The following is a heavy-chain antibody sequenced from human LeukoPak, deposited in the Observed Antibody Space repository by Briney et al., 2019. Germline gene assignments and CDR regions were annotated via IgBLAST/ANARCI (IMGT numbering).Heavy chain of an antibody. CDR3: ARRAYSSGYYYFDY. CDR1: GGSISSYH. Sequence: KPSETLSLTCTVSGGSISSYHWSWIRQPPGKGLEWIGYINYSGSTNYNPSLKSRVTISVDTSKNQFSLKLSSVTAADTAVYYCARRAYSSGYYYFDYWGQGTQVTVSS. J-gene: IGHJ4*02. D-gene: IGHD6-19*01. V-gene: IGHV4-59*08. CDR2: INYSGST.